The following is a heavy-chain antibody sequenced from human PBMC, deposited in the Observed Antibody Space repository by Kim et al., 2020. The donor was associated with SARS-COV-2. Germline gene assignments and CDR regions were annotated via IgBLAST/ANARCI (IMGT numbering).Heavy chain of an antibody. Sequence: GGSLRLSCAASGFTFSSYSMNWVRQAPGKGLEWVSYISSSSSTIYYADSVKGRFTISRDNAKNSLYLQMNSLRDEDTAVYYCAGLYCGGDCYSGVVANDYWGQGTLVTVSS. V-gene: IGHV3-48*02. D-gene: IGHD2-21*02. CDR2: ISSSSSTI. CDR3: AGLYCGGDCYSGVVANDY. J-gene: IGHJ4*02. CDR1: GFTFSSYS.